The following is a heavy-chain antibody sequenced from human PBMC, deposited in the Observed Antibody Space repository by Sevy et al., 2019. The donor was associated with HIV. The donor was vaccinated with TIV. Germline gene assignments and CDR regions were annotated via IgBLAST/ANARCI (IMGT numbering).Heavy chain of an antibody. CDR2: FDPEVDER. D-gene: IGHD3-22*01. J-gene: IGHJ4*02. V-gene: IGHV1-24*01. Sequence: ASVKVSCKVSGNTLTQLSMHWVRQVPGNELEWMGSFDPEVDERIYAQKFQGRVTMTEDTSTDTAYMELSSLKSEDTAVYYCATTKDYYGNSGDPFDYWGQGTLVTVSS. CDR1: GNTLTQLS. CDR3: ATTKDYYGNSGDPFDY.